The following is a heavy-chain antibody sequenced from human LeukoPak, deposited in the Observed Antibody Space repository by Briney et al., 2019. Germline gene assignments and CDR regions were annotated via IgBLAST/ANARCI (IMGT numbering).Heavy chain of an antibody. Sequence: GGSLRLSCAASGFTVCSNYMSCVRQAPGKGRECLSVIYRGGSPYYADSVKGRFTISREDSKNTLYLQMNSLRAEDTAVYYCARMVFSGEGYYYGMDVWGQGTTVTVSS. CDR2: IYRGGSP. CDR3: ARMVFSGEGYYYGMDV. CDR1: GFTVCSNY. V-gene: IGHV3-66*02. D-gene: IGHD2-15*01. J-gene: IGHJ6*02.